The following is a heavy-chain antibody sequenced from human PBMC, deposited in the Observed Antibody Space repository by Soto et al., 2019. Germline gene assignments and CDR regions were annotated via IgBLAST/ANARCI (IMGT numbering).Heavy chain of an antibody. CDR2: INPNSGGT. Sequence: GASVKVSCKASGYTFTGYYMHWVRQAPGQGLEWMGWINPNSGGTNYAQKFQGWVTMTRDTSISTAYMELSRLRSDNTAVYYCASSTTSSKVHPLDYWGQGTLVTVSS. V-gene: IGHV1-2*04. J-gene: IGHJ4*02. D-gene: IGHD2-2*01. CDR1: GYTFTGYY. CDR3: ASSTTSSKVHPLDY.